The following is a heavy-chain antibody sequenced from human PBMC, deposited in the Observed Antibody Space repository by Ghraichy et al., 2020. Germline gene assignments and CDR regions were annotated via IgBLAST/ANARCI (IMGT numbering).Heavy chain of an antibody. CDR2: IYYSGST. J-gene: IGHJ3*02. Sequence: SETLSLTCTVSGGSISGYYWSWIRQPPGKGLEWIGHIYYSGSTNYNPSLKSRVTISVDTSKNQFSLKLSSETAADTAVYYCARDISNDWNAFDIWGQGTMVTVSS. CDR1: GGSISGYY. V-gene: IGHV4-59*01. D-gene: IGHD6-19*01. CDR3: ARDISNDWNAFDI.